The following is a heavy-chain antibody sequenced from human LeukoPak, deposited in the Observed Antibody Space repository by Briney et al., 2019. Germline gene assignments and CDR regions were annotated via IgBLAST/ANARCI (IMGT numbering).Heavy chain of an antibody. CDR1: GGTFRTYS. CDR3: ARDSGPADPEAFDI. J-gene: IGHJ3*02. CDR2: ISSHSIYI. V-gene: IGHV3-21*01. D-gene: IGHD1-14*01. Sequence: GGALRLSCGASGGTFRTYSMNWGRQAPGKGREGGSTISSHSIYIYYADSLKGRFTISRDNAQNSLYLQMDSLRAEDTAVYYCARDSGPADPEAFDIWGQGTMVTVSS.